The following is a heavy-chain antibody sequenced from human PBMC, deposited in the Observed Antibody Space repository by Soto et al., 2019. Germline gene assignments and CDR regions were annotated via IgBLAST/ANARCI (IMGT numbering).Heavy chain of an antibody. J-gene: IGHJ4*02. CDR2: IVSNNADT. D-gene: IGHD3-22*01. CDR3: AKVGLVTTKYFDS. V-gene: IGHV3-23*01. CDR1: GFTFSNYA. Sequence: GGSLRLSCAASGFTFSNYAMSWVRQAPGEGLEWVSAIVSNNADTYYADSVKGRFTISRDNSKNTLSLQMDTLRAEDTAVYFCAKVGLVTTKYFDSWGQGTLVTVSS.